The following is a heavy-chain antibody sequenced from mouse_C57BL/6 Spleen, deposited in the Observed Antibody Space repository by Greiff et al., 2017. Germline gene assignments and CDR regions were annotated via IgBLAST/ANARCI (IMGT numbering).Heavy chain of an antibody. Sequence: VQLKQSGPELVKPGASVKIPCKASGYTFTDYNMDWVKQSHGKSLEWIGDINPNNGGTIYSQKFKGKATLTVDKSSSTAYMELRSLTSEDTAVYYCARLLRAMDYWGQGTSVTVSS. CDR1: GYTFTDYN. J-gene: IGHJ4*01. CDR2: INPNNGGT. D-gene: IGHD1-1*01. V-gene: IGHV1-18*01. CDR3: ARLLRAMDY.